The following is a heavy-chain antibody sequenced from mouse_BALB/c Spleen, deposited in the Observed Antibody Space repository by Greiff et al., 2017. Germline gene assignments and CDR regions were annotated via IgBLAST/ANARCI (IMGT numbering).Heavy chain of an antibody. D-gene: IGHD1-1*02. V-gene: IGHV5-4*02. CDR1: GFTFSDYY. J-gene: IGHJ3*01. CDR2: ISDGGSYT. CDR3: ARGGYGSFAY. Sequence: DVQLVESGGGLVKPGGSLKLSCAASGFTFSDYYMYWVRQTPEKRLEWVATISDGGSYTYYPDSVKGRFTISRDNAKNNLYLQMSSLKSEDTAMYYCARGGYGSFAYWGQGTLVTVSA.